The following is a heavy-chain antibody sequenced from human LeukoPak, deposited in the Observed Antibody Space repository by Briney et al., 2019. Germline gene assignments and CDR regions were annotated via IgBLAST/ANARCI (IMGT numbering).Heavy chain of an antibody. Sequence: HGESRKISCKGSGYSFTSYWIGWVRQMPGKGLDWMGIIYPGDSDTRYSPSFQGQVTISADKSISTAYLQWSSPKASDTAMYYCARLYHYDSSGYYSGAFDIWGQGTMVTVSS. CDR3: ARLYHYDSSGYYSGAFDI. CDR1: GYSFTSYW. CDR2: IYPGDSDT. J-gene: IGHJ3*02. V-gene: IGHV5-51*01. D-gene: IGHD3-22*01.